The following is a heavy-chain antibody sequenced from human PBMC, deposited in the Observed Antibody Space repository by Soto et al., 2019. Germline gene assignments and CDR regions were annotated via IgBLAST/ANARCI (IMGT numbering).Heavy chain of an antibody. D-gene: IGHD3-10*01. CDR1: GPTFPNRW. CDR3: ARQDGSGPFDY. J-gene: IGHJ4*02. V-gene: IGHV5-51*01. CDR2: IYPGDSDI. Sequence: PGESLKISCKYSGPTFPNRWFAWVRQVPGKGLEWMGNIYPGDSDIKYSPSLDGQVTISADKSSSTAFLEWRSLRASDSATYYCARQDGSGPFDYWGQGTRVTVSS.